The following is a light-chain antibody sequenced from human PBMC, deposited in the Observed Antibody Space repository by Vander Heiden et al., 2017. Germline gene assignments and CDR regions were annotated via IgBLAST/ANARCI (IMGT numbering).Light chain of an antibody. V-gene: IGLV2-23*01. CDR2: EGS. Sequence: SAMTQPASVSGSPGQSLTISCTVTSSDVGSFTLFSWYQQHPGKAPKLMIYEGSKRPSGVSNRFSGSQSGNTASLTISGLQAEDEADYYCCSYAGNWVFGGGTKLTVL. CDR1: SSDVGSFTL. CDR3: CSYAGNWV. J-gene: IGLJ3*02.